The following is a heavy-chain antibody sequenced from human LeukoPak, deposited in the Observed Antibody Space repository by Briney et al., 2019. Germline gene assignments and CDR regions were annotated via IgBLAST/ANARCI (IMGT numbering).Heavy chain of an antibody. Sequence: SETLSLTCTVSGGSISSGSYYWSWIRQPAGKGLEWIGRIYTSGSTNYNPSLKSRVTISVDTSKNQFSLKLSSVTAADTAVYYCARVPLYDFWSGYLPPYYYMDVWAKGPRSPSP. CDR3: ARVPLYDFWSGYLPPYYYMDV. J-gene: IGHJ6*03. CDR2: IYTSGST. D-gene: IGHD3-3*01. V-gene: IGHV4-61*02. CDR1: GGSISSGSYY.